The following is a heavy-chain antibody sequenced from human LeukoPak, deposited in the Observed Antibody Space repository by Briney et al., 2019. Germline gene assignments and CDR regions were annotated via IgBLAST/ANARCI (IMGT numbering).Heavy chain of an antibody. D-gene: IGHD2-15*01. J-gene: IGHJ5*02. CDR1: GFTFSNYA. Sequence: PGGSLRLSCAASGFTFSNYAMNWVRQAPGKGLEWVSAISDSGDSTIYPDSVKGRFTISRDNSKDMLYLQMNSLRAEDTAVYYCARGLGYCSGGSCRNWFDPWGQGTLVTVSS. V-gene: IGHV3-23*01. CDR3: ARGLGYCSGGSCRNWFDP. CDR2: ISDSGDST.